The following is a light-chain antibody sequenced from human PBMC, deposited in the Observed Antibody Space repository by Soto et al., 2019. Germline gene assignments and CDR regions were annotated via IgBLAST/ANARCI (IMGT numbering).Light chain of an antibody. CDR3: QQYNKWPLIT. Sequence: EIVMTQSPATLSVSPGERVTLSCMASHRVSSYLAWYQQKPGQAPRLLIYGASTRATDIPARFSGSGSGTDFTLTISSLQSEDFAVYYCQQYNKWPLITFGQGTKVDNK. CDR1: HRVSSY. J-gene: IGKJ1*01. V-gene: IGKV3D-15*01. CDR2: GAS.